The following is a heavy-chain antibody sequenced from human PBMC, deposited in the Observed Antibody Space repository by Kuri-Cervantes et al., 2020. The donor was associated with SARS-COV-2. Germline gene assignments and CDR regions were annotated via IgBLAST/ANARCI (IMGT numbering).Heavy chain of an antibody. Sequence: GESLKICCSASGLTFSHYVMHWVRQAPGKGLEYVSAINNDGYYTYYTDSVKGRFIISRDNSKNTLYLQMSSLRAEDTAVYYCVKSLRFLEWLPLDYWGQGTLVTVSS. CDR1: GLTFSHYV. CDR3: VKSLRFLEWLPLDY. CDR2: INNDGYYT. D-gene: IGHD3-3*01. J-gene: IGHJ4*02. V-gene: IGHV3-64D*08.